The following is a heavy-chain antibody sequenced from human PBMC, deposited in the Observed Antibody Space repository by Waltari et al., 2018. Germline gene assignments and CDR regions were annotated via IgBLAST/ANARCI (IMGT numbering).Heavy chain of an antibody. CDR3: ARSSLLFSFYYMNV. J-gene: IGHJ6*03. V-gene: IGHV3-30*01. D-gene: IGHD3-10*02. CDR1: GCPFRNYA. Sequence: QVQLVESGGGVVQPGRSLRLSWAASGCPFRNYALHWVRQAPGKGLEWVAVISFDGRNIFYGDFVRGRFTISRDNSKNTLFLQMNSLGAEDTAVYYCARSSLLFSFYYMNVWGEGTTVTVSS. CDR2: ISFDGRNI.